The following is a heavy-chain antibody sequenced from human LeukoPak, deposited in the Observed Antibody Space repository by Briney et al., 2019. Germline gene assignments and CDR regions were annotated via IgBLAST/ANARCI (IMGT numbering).Heavy chain of an antibody. CDR2: IYYSGST. Sequence: SETLSLTCTVSGGSISSYYWSWIRQPPGKGLEWIGYIYYSGSTNYNPSLKSRVTISVDTSKNQFSLKLSSVTAANTAVYYCARGHLSGNFIWGQGTMVTVSS. J-gene: IGHJ3*02. D-gene: IGHD3-10*01. CDR3: ARGHLSGNFI. V-gene: IGHV4-59*01. CDR1: GGSISSYY.